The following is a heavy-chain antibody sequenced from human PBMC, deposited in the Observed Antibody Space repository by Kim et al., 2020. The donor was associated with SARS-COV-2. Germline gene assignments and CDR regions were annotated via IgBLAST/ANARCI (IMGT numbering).Heavy chain of an antibody. CDR2: IWYDGSNK. J-gene: IGHJ3*02. CDR3: ARDKTYYYDSSGYYSPGAFDI. Sequence: GGSLRLSCAASGFTFSSYGMHWVRQAPGKGLEWVAVIWYDGSNKYYADSVKGRFTISRDNSKNTLYLQMNSLRAEDTAVYYCARDKTYYYDSSGYYSPGAFDIWGQGTMVTVSS. V-gene: IGHV3-33*08. CDR1: GFTFSSYG. D-gene: IGHD3-22*01.